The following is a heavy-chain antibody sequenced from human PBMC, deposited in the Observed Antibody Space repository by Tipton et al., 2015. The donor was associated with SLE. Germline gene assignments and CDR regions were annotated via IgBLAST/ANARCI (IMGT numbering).Heavy chain of an antibody. J-gene: IGHJ3*01. Sequence: SLRLSCAASGFTFSKYWMHWVRQAPGKGLVWVSRITSEGSGADYADSVKGRFTISRDNAKNTLYLQMNSLRAEDTAVYYCARNTMVSASDVWGQGTMVTVSS. CDR2: ITSEGSGA. V-gene: IGHV3-74*01. CDR3: ARNTMVSASDV. D-gene: IGHD2-8*01. CDR1: GFTFSKYW.